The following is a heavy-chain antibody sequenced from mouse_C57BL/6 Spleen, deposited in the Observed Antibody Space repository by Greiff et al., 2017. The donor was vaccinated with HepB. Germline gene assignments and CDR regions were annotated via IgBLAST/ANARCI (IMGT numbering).Heavy chain of an antibody. D-gene: IGHD2-4*01. CDR3: ARGDYYDYDGEFAY. Sequence: QVQLQQSGAELVKPGASVKLSCKASGYTFTSYWMHWVKQRPGQGLEWIGMIHPNSGSTNYNEKFKSKATLTVDKSSSTAYMQLSSLTSEDSAVYYCARGDYYDYDGEFAYWGQGTLVTVSA. CDR1: GYTFTSYW. V-gene: IGHV1-64*01. J-gene: IGHJ3*01. CDR2: IHPNSGST.